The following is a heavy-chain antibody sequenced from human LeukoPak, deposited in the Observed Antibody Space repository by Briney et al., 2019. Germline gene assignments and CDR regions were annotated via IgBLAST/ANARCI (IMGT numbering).Heavy chain of an antibody. Sequence: GGSLRLSCVASGLTFSDYYMSWTRQAPGKGLEWVSYISVSGVTIYSADSVKGRFTISRDNAKNSLYLLMDSLRAEDTAMYYCATGRHHSDYRGQGTLVTVSS. CDR1: GLTFSDYY. CDR2: ISVSGVTI. CDR3: ATGRHHSDY. D-gene: IGHD1-14*01. V-gene: IGHV3-11*01. J-gene: IGHJ4*02.